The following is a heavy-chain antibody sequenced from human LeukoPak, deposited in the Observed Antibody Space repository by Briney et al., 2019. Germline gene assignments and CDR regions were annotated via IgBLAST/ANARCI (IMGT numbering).Heavy chain of an antibody. CDR2: ISSSSSYI. CDR1: GFTFSSYS. V-gene: IGHV3-21*01. J-gene: IGHJ3*02. CDR3: ARRGYSGYDNDAFDI. D-gene: IGHD5-12*01. Sequence: GGSLRLSCAASGFTFSSYSMNSVRPAPGKGLEWVSSISSSSSYIYYADSVKGRFTTSRDNAKNSLYLQMNSLRAEDTAVYYCARRGYSGYDNDAFDIWGQGTMVTVSS.